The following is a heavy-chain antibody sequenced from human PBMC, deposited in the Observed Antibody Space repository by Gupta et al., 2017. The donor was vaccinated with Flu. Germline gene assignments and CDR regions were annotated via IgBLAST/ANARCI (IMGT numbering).Heavy chain of an antibody. CDR1: VSSFSGVA. Sequence: EVQLVESGGGLVQPGGSLRLSCSAFVSSFSGVAMHWVRQAPGKEPEFVAAISTDGGDTPYADSARGRFTISRDNSKNTLYLQMTSLRVEDTAVYYCVKDEAVGATLGFFDHWGQGTLVTVSS. V-gene: IGHV3-64D*06. J-gene: IGHJ4*02. D-gene: IGHD1-26*01. CDR3: VKDEAVGATLGFFDH. CDR2: ISTDGGDT.